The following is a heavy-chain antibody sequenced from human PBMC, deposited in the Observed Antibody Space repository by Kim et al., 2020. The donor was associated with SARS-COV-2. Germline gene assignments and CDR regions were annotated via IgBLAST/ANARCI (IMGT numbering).Heavy chain of an antibody. Sequence: SETLSLTCTVSGGSISSSSYYWGWIRQPPGKGLEWIGSIYYSGSTYYNPSLKSRVTISVDTSKNQFSLKLSSVTAADTAVYYCACGRYSSGWYFDYWGQGTLVTVSS. J-gene: IGHJ4*02. CDR2: IYYSGST. D-gene: IGHD6-19*01. CDR3: ACGRYSSGWYFDY. V-gene: IGHV4-39*01. CDR1: GGSISSSSYY.